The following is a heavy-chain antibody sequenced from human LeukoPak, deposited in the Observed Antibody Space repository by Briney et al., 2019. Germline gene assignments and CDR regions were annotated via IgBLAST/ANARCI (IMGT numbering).Heavy chain of an antibody. CDR1: GFTFSSYE. D-gene: IGHD6-19*01. CDR2: LSYDGINK. CDR3: ARGFRGWYAEGFDY. Sequence: GGSLRLSCAASGFTFSSYEMNWVRQAPGKGLELVAVLSYDGINKYYADSVKGRFTISRDNAKNSLYLQMNSLRAEDTAVYYCARGFRGWYAEGFDYWGQGTLVTVSS. V-gene: IGHV3-30*04. J-gene: IGHJ4*02.